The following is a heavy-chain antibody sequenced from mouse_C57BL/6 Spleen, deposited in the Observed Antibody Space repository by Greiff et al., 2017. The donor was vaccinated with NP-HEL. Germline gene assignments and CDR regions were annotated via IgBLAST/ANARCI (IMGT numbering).Heavy chain of an antibody. CDR1: GYTFNSYW. CDR3: ARSFYDPSFDY. V-gene: IGHV1-69*01. CDR2: IDPSDSYT. D-gene: IGHD2-12*01. J-gene: IGHJ2*01. Sequence: VQLQQSGAELVMPGASVKLSCKASGYTFNSYWMHWVKQRPGQGLEWIGEIDPSDSYTTYNQKFKGKSTLTVAKSSSTAYMQVSSLTAEDSAVYYWARSFYDPSFDYWGQGTTLTVSS.